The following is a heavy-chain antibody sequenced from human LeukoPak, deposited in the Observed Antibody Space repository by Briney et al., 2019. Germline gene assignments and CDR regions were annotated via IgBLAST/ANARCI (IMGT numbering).Heavy chain of an antibody. J-gene: IGHJ1*01. CDR1: GFTFSSYA. CDR3: ARTEWLARAEYFQH. V-gene: IGHV3-30*01. Sequence: GGSLRPSCAASGFTFSSYAMHWVRQAPGKGLEWVAVISYDGSNKYYADSVKGRFTISRDNSKNTLYLQMNSLRAEDTAVYYCARTEWLARAEYFQHWGQGTLVTVSS. CDR2: ISYDGSNK. D-gene: IGHD3-3*01.